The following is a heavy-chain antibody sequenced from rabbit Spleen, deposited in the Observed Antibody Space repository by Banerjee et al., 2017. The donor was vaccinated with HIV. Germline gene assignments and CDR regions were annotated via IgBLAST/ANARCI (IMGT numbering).Heavy chain of an antibody. J-gene: IGHJ4*01. CDR1: GFSFSSSYW. V-gene: IGHV1S40*01. Sequence: QSLEESGGDLVKPGASLTLTCTASGFSFSSSYWMCWVRQAPGKGLELIACIYVSSGGTYYASWMNGRFTMSKTSSTTVTLQVTSLTAADTATYFCARDLVGVIGWNFYLWGPGTLVTVS. CDR2: IYVSSGGT. D-gene: IGHD1-1*01. CDR3: ARDLVGVIGWNFYL.